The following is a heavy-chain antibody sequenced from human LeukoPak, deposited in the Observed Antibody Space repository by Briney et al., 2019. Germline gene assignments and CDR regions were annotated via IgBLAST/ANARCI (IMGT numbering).Heavy chain of an antibody. D-gene: IGHD5-18*01. Sequence: ASVKVSCKASGGTFSSYAISWVRQAPGQGLEWMGGIIPIFGTANYAQKFQGRVTIAADESTSTAYMELSSLRSEDTAVYYCASADTAMAPFDYWGQGTLVTVSS. CDR2: IIPIFGTA. J-gene: IGHJ4*02. CDR3: ASADTAMAPFDY. CDR1: GGTFSSYA. V-gene: IGHV1-69*13.